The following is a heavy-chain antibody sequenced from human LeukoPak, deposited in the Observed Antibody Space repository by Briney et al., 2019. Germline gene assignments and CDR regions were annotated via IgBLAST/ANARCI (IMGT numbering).Heavy chain of an antibody. Sequence: PGGSLRLSCAASGFTFSSYAMSWVRQAPGKGLEWVSAISGSGGSTYYADSVKGRFTISRDDSKNTLYLQMNSLRAEDTAVYYCAKDRAYMLRWYPGPFDIWGQGTMVTVSS. D-gene: IGHD4-23*01. CDR1: GFTFSSYA. V-gene: IGHV3-23*01. CDR2: ISGSGGST. CDR3: AKDRAYMLRWYPGPFDI. J-gene: IGHJ3*02.